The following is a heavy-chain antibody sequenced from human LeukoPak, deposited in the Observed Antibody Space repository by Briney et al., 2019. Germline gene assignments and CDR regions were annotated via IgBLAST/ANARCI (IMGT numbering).Heavy chain of an antibody. V-gene: IGHV4-59*01. CDR1: GGSISSYY. CDR3: ATEAPNYYGSGSYASFDY. CDR2: IYYSGST. Sequence: SETLSLTCTVSGGSISSYYWSWIRQPPGKGLEWIGYIYYSGSTNYNPSLKSRVTISVDTSKNQFSLKLSSVTAADTAVYYCATEAPNYYGSGSYASFDYWGQGTLVTVSS. D-gene: IGHD3-10*01. J-gene: IGHJ4*02.